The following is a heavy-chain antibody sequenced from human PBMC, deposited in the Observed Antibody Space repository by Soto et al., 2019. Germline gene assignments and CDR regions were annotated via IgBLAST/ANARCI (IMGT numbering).Heavy chain of an antibody. CDR2: FYYTGRT. CDR1: GGSISKGYYY. Sequence: PAETLSLTCTVSGGSISKGYYYWGWVRQYPGKDMEWIGHFYYTGRTYYNPSLNNRVTISINTSKNQFSLRLSSVTAADTATYYCASPPPLTVQTIGAEFFQHWGLGTPVTVSS. CDR3: ASPPPLTVQTIGAEFFQH. J-gene: IGHJ1*01. D-gene: IGHD2-8*01. V-gene: IGHV4-39*01.